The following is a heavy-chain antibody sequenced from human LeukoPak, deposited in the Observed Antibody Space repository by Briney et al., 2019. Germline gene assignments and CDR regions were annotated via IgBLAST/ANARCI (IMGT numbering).Heavy chain of an antibody. CDR1: GGTFSSYT. CDR3: AKAYYDILTGYVWFDP. CDR2: IIPILGKA. D-gene: IGHD3-9*01. J-gene: IGHJ5*02. V-gene: IGHV1-69*08. Sequence: SVKVSCKASGGTFSSYTISWVRQAPGQGLEWMGRIIPILGKANYAQKFQGRVTITADKSTTTAYMELSSLRSEDRAVYYCAKAYYDILTGYVWFDPWGQGTLVTVSS.